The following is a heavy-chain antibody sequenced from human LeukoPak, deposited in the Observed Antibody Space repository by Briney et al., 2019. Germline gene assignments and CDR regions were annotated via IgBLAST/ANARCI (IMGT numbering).Heavy chain of an antibody. CDR3: ASGTPYYFDY. CDR2: IIPIFGTA. CDR1: GGTFSSYA. J-gene: IGHJ4*02. V-gene: IGHV1-69*13. Sequence: SVKVSCKASGGTFSSYAISWARQAPGQGLEWMGGIIPIFGTANYAQKFQGRATITADESTSTAYMELSSLRSEDTAVCYCASGTPYYFDYWGQGTLVTVSS.